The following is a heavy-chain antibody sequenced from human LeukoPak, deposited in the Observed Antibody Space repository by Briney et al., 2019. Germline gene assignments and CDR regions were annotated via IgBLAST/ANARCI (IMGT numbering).Heavy chain of an antibody. D-gene: IGHD3-16*01. Sequence: PGGSLRLSCAASGFTFSSYATSWVRQAPGKGLEWVSGISDSGGATKYADSVKGRFTISRDNSKNTLYLQMNSLRADDTAVYYCARSSGGPYDYWGQGTLVTVSS. CDR1: GFTFSSYA. CDR3: ARSSGGPYDY. J-gene: IGHJ4*02. CDR2: ISDSGGAT. V-gene: IGHV3-23*01.